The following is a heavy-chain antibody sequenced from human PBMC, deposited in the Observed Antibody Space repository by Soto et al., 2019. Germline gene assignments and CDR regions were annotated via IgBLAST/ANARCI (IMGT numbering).Heavy chain of an antibody. Sequence: SETLSLTCTVSGGSISSYYWSWIRQPPGKGLEWIGYIYYSGSTNYNPSLKSRVTISVDTSKNQFSLKLSSVTAADTAVYYCARDSRSKELDYWGQGTQVTVSS. D-gene: IGHD1-1*01. CDR1: GGSISSYY. CDR3: ARDSRSKELDY. V-gene: IGHV4-59*01. CDR2: IYYSGST. J-gene: IGHJ4*02.